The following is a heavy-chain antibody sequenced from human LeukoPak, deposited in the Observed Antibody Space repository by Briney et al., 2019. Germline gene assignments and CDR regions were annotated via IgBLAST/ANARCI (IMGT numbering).Heavy chain of an antibody. CDR3: ARVGLPYSSGWYPFDY. Sequence: SETLSLTCTVSGYSISSGYYWGWIRQPPGKGLEWIGSIYHSGSTYYNPSLKSRVTISVDTSKNQFSLNLSSVTAADTAVYYCARVGLPYSSGWYPFDYWGQGTLVTVSS. J-gene: IGHJ4*02. D-gene: IGHD6-19*01. CDR2: IYHSGST. V-gene: IGHV4-38-2*02. CDR1: GYSISSGYY.